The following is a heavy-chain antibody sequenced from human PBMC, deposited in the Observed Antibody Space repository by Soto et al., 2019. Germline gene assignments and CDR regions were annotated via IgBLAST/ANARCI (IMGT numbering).Heavy chain of an antibody. Sequence: GGSLRLSCAASGFTVSSNYMSWVRQAPGKGLEWVSVIYSGGSTYYADSVKGRFTISTDNSKNTLYLQMNSLRAEDTAVYYCARDRGVSPPNYFYYGMDVWGQVTSVTV. CDR1: GFTVSSNY. CDR3: ARDRGVSPPNYFYYGMDV. J-gene: IGHJ6*02. CDR2: IYSGGST. D-gene: IGHD3-10*01. V-gene: IGHV3-53*01.